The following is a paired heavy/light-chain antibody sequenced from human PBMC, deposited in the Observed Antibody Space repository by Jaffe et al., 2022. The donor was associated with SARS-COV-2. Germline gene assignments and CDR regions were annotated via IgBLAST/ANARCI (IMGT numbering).Heavy chain of an antibody. V-gene: IGHV4-34*01. CDR2: INHSGST. CDR3: ARGRGLRFLEWLLRFGWFDP. Sequence: QVQLQQWGAGLLKPSETLSLTCAVYGGSFSGYYWSWIRQPPGKGLEWIGEINHSGSTNYNPSLKSRVTISVDTSKNQFSLKLSSVTAADTAVYYCARGRGLRFLEWLLRFGWFDPWGQGTLVTVSS. D-gene: IGHD3-3*01. J-gene: IGHJ5*02. CDR1: GGSFSGYY.
Light chain of an antibody. CDR3: QQYYSTLYT. CDR1: QSVLYSSNNKNY. V-gene: IGKV4-1*01. J-gene: IGKJ2*01. CDR2: WAS. Sequence: DIVMTQSPDSLAVSLGERATINCKSSQSVLYSSNNKNYLAWYQQKPGQPPKLLIYWASTRESGVPDRFSGSGSGTDFTLTISSLQAEDVAVYYCQQYYSTLYTFGQGTKLEIK.